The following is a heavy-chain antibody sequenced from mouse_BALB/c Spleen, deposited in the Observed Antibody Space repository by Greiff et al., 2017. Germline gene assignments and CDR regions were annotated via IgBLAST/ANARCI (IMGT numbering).Heavy chain of an antibody. Sequence: EVQLVESGGDLVKPGGSLKLSCAASGFTFSSYGMSWVRQTPDKRLEWVATISSGGSYTYYPDSVKGRFTISRDNAKNTLYLQMSSLKSEDTAMYYCARSYGNYEAMDYWGQGTSVTVSS. CDR3: ARSYGNYEAMDY. J-gene: IGHJ4*01. V-gene: IGHV5-6*01. CDR1: GFTFSSYG. D-gene: IGHD2-10*02. CDR2: ISSGGSYT.